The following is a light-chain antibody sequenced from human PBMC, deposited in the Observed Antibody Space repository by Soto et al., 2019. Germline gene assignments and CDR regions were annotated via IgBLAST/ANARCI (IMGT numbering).Light chain of an antibody. CDR1: SSDVGNYNR. V-gene: IGLV2-18*02. J-gene: IGLJ1*01. CDR3: SSYTSSSTYV. CDR2: EVS. Sequence: QSALTQPPSVSGSPGQSVTISCTGTSSDVGNYNRVPWYQQPPGTAPKVIIYEVSNRPSGVPDRFSGSKSGNTASLTISGLQAEDEADYYCSSYTSSSTYVFGTGTKLTVL.